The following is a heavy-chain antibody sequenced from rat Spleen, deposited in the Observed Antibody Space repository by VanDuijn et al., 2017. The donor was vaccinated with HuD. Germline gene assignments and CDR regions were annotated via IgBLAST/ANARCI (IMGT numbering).Heavy chain of an antibody. V-gene: IGHV5-22*01. CDR1: GFTFSHYG. Sequence: EVQLVESGGGLVQPGRSLKLSCAASGFTFSHYGMHWIRQAPKKGLEWVASIDYEGSTTHYGDSVKGRFTISRDNAKSTLYLQMNSLRSEDTATYYCARPPYDGTYYHYFDYWGQGVMVTVSS. CDR2: IDYEGSTT. J-gene: IGHJ2*01. D-gene: IGHD1-12*02. CDR3: ARPPYDGTYYHYFDY.